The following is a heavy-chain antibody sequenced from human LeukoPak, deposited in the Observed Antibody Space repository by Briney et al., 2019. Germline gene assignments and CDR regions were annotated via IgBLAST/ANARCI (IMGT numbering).Heavy chain of an antibody. Sequence: GGSLRLSWAAFGFTFSTYGMHWVRQAPGKGLEWVAFIRYDGSNKYYADSVKGRFTISRDNSKNTLYLQMNSLRAEDTAVYYCANPGYSSSPRWGQGTLVTVSS. J-gene: IGHJ4*02. D-gene: IGHD6-6*01. CDR1: GFTFSTYG. CDR2: IRYDGSNK. V-gene: IGHV3-30*02. CDR3: ANPGYSSSPR.